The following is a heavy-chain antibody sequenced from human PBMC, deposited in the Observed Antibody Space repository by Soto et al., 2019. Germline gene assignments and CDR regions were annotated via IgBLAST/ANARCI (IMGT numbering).Heavy chain of an antibody. V-gene: IGHV1-3*01. CDR1: GYTFTSYA. J-gene: IGHJ5*02. Sequence: ASVKVSCKASGYTFTSYAMHWVRQAPGQRLEWMGWINAGNGNTKYSQKFQGRVTITRDTSASTAYMELSSLRSEDTAVYYCARSPPDTGYNWFDPWGQGTLVTVSS. D-gene: IGHD3-10*01. CDR3: ARSPPDTGYNWFDP. CDR2: INAGNGNT.